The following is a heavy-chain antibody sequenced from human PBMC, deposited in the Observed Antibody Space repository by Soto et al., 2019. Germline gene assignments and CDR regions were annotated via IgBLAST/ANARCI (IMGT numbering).Heavy chain of an antibody. J-gene: IGHJ6*02. CDR3: GLGGYCSGGSCYYYYGIDV. CDR2: IIPMLGTG. D-gene: IGHD2-15*01. CDR1: GGPFSRHA. V-gene: IGHV1-69*04. Sequence: GASVKVSCKASGGPFSRHAIHWVRQAPGQGLEWMGRIIPMLGTGNYAQKLQGRVTITADKSTSTAYMELSSLRSEDTAVYYCGLGGYCSGGSCYYYYGIDVWGQGTTVTVSS.